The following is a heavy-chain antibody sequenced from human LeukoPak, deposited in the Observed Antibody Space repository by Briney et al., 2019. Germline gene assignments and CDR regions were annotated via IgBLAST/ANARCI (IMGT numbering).Heavy chain of an antibody. J-gene: IGHJ4*02. CDR1: GYSFSSYW. D-gene: IGHD2-15*01. CDR2: INAAVSDT. Sequence: GESLKISCKGSGYSFSSYWIGWVRQMPGKGLEWMGLINAAVSDTRYSPSFQGQVLISVNKSISTAYLQWGNLKATDTALYYCARLPCTGGSCSKTFDYWGQGTLVTVYS. CDR3: ARLPCTGGSCSKTFDY. V-gene: IGHV5-51*01.